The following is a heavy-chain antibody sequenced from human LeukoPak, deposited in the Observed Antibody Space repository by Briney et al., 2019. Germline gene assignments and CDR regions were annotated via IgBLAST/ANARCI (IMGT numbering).Heavy chain of an antibody. CDR3: ARRGGNWFDP. V-gene: IGHV4-39*01. J-gene: IGHJ5*02. Sequence: SETLSLTCTVSGGSISSSSYYWGWIRQPPGKGLEWIGSIYYSGNTYYNPSLKSRVTISVDTSKNQFSLKLSSVTAADTAVYYCARRGGNWFDPWGLGTLVTVSS. CDR1: GGSISSSSYY. D-gene: IGHD3-16*01. CDR2: IYYSGNT.